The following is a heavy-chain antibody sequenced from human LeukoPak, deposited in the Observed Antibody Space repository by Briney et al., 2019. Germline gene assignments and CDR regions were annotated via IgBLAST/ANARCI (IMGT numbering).Heavy chain of an antibody. Sequence: ASVKVSCKASGYTFTGYYMHWVRQAPGQGLEWMGWINPNSGGTNYAQKFQGRVTMTRDTSISTAYMELSRLRSDDTAVYYCARAKHYDYVWGSFTYNWFDPWGQGTLVTVSS. CDR2: INPNSGGT. J-gene: IGHJ5*02. D-gene: IGHD3-16*01. CDR3: ARAKHYDYVWGSFTYNWFDP. CDR1: GYTFTGYY. V-gene: IGHV1-2*02.